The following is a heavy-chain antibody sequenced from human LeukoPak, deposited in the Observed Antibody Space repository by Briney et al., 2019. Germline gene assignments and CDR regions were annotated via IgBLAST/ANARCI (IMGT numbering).Heavy chain of an antibody. CDR3: ARGVAGELSSHIDY. J-gene: IGHJ4*02. D-gene: IGHD3-16*02. Sequence: SVKVSCKASGGTFSSYAISWVRQAPGQGLEWMGGIIPIFGTANYAQKFQGRVTITADKSTSTAYMELSSLRSEDTAVYYCARGVAGELSSHIDYWGQGTLVTVSS. CDR2: IIPIFGTA. CDR1: GGTFSSYA. V-gene: IGHV1-69*06.